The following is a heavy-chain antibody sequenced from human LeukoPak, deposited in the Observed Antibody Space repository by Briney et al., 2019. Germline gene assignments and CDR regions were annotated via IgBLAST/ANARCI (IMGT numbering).Heavy chain of an antibody. CDR2: SGGTT. Sequence: GGSLRLSCAASGFSVSSNYVSWVRQAPGKGLEWVSVSGGTTYYADSIKGRFTISRENAKNSLYLQMNSLRAEDTAVYYCARVFIGDYGDYQFDYWGQGTLVTVSS. CDR3: ARVFIGDYGDYQFDY. V-gene: IGHV3-53*01. D-gene: IGHD4-17*01. J-gene: IGHJ4*02. CDR1: GFSVSSNY.